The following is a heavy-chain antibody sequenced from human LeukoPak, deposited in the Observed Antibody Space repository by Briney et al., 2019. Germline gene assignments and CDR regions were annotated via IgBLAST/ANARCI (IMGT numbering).Heavy chain of an antibody. CDR2: ISTSSSPI. CDR3: ARGLAARRGAFDI. V-gene: IGHV3-48*01. CDR1: GFTFSGFI. Sequence: GGSLRLSCAASGFTFSGFIMNWVRQAPGKGLGWVSYISTSSSPIYYADSVKGRFTISRDNAKNSLYLQMNSLRAEDTAVYYCARGLAARRGAFDIWGQGTMVTVSS. D-gene: IGHD6-6*01. J-gene: IGHJ3*02.